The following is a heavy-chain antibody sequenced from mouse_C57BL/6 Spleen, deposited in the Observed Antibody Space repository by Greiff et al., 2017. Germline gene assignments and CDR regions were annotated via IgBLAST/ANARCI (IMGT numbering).Heavy chain of an antibody. CDR3: AIAYDGYLYYAMDY. J-gene: IGHJ4*01. CDR1: GYTFTTYP. Sequence: QVQLQQSGAELVKPGASVKMSCKASGYTFTTYPIEWMKQNHGKSLEWIGNFHPYNDDTKYNEKFKGKATLTVEKSSSTVYLELSRLTSDDSAVYYCAIAYDGYLYYAMDYWGQGTSVTVSS. V-gene: IGHV1-47*01. CDR2: FHPYNDDT. D-gene: IGHD2-3*01.